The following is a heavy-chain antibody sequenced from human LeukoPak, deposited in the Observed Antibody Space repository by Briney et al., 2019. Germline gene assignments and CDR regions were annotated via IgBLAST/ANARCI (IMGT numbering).Heavy chain of an antibody. Sequence: GASVKVSCKASGYTFTGYYMHWVRQAPGQGLEWMGWINPNSGGTNYAQKFQGRVTMTRDTSISTPYMELSRLRSDDTAVYYCARDDTSGSSYWFDPWGQGTLVTVSS. V-gene: IGHV1-2*02. CDR2: INPNSGGT. CDR3: ARDDTSGSSYWFDP. CDR1: GYTFTGYY. J-gene: IGHJ5*02. D-gene: IGHD1-26*01.